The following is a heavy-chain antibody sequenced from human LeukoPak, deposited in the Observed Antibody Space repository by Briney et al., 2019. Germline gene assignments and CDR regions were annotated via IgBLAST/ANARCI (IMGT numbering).Heavy chain of an antibody. CDR3: ASQPPPKNWFDP. Sequence: GASVKVSCXASGYTFTSYDINWVRQATGQGLEWMGWMNPNSGNTGYAQKFQGRLTMTRNTSISTAYMELSSLGSEDTAVYYCASQPPPKNWFDPWGQGTLVTVSS. J-gene: IGHJ5*01. CDR2: MNPNSGNT. V-gene: IGHV1-8*01. CDR1: GYTFTSYD.